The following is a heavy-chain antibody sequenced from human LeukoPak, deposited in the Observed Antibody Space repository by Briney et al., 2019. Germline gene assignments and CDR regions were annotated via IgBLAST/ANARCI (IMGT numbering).Heavy chain of an antibody. CDR3: ARELPGESSGDAFDI. CDR2: ISYDGSNK. J-gene: IGHJ3*02. CDR1: GFTFSSYA. V-gene: IGHV3-30-3*01. D-gene: IGHD3-22*01. Sequence: GGSLRLSCAASGFTFSSYAMHWVRQAPGKGLEWVAVISYDGSNKYYADSVKGRFTISRDNSKNTLYLQMNSLRAEDTAVYYCARELPGESSGDAFDIWGQGTMVTVSS.